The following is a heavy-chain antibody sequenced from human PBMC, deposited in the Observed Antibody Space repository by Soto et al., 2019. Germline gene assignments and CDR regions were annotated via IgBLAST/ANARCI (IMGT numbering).Heavy chain of an antibody. Sequence: VQLVQSGAEVKEPGDSVKVSCKASGYTFTSYGIRWVRQAPGQGLEWMGWISDFKGNTNYAQKLQGRVAMTTDTSPRTAYMELRILRSDDTAVYYCARGGSSRYGVDSWGQGTLVTVSS. D-gene: IGHD6-13*01. CDR2: ISDFKGNT. J-gene: IGHJ4*02. CDR1: GYTFTSYG. V-gene: IGHV1-18*01. CDR3: ARGGSSRYGVDS.